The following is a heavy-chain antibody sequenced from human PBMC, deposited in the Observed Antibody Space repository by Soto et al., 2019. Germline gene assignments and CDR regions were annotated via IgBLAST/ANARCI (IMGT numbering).Heavy chain of an antibody. J-gene: IGHJ4*02. V-gene: IGHV3-30-3*01. Sequence: GGSLRLSCAASGFTFSSYAMHWVRQAPGKGLEWVAVISYDGSNKYYADSVKGRFTISRDNSKNTLYLQMNSLRAEDTAVYYCARDADYGVLYFDYWGQGTLVTVSS. CDR2: ISYDGSNK. CDR3: ARDADYGVLYFDY. D-gene: IGHD4-17*01. CDR1: GFTFSSYA.